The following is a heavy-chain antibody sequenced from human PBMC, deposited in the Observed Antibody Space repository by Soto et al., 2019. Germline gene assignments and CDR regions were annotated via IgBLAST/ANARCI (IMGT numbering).Heavy chain of an antibody. V-gene: IGHV1-69*12. CDR1: GGTFSSSA. Sequence: QVQLVQSGAEVKKPGSSVKVSCKASGGTFSSSAISWVRQAPGQGLEWMGGIIPIFGTANYAQKFQGRVTITADESKSTAYMELSSLRSEDTAVYYCARGNYYGSSSYYYVMDVWGQGTTVTVSS. CDR2: IIPIFGTA. CDR3: ARGNYYGSSSYYYVMDV. J-gene: IGHJ6*02. D-gene: IGHD3-10*01.